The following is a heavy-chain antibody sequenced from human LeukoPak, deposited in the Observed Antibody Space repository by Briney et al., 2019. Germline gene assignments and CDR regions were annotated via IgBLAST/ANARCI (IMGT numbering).Heavy chain of an antibody. D-gene: IGHD3-3*01. CDR3: ARGFGEWVGSNYFDY. CDR1: GYTFTGYY. CDR2: INPNSGGT. Sequence: ASVKVSCKASGYTFTGYYMHWVRQAPGQGLEWMGWINPNSGGTNYAQKFQGRVTMTRDTSISTAYMELSRLRSDDTAVYYCARGFGEWVGSNYFDYWGQGTLVTVSS. J-gene: IGHJ4*02. V-gene: IGHV1-2*02.